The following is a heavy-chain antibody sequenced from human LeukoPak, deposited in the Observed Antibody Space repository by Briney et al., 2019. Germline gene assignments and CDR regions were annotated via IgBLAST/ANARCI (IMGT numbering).Heavy chain of an antibody. CDR1: GFTFSDYA. Sequence: GGSLRLSCAASGFTFSDYAMHWVRQAPGKELKYVSAISYNGNGKHYADSVKGRFTISRDNAKNSLYLQMNSLRAEGTAAYYCARVKNGGAFDIWGQGTMVTVSS. V-gene: IGHV3-64*02. CDR3: ARVKNGGAFDI. J-gene: IGHJ3*02. CDR2: ISYNGNGK.